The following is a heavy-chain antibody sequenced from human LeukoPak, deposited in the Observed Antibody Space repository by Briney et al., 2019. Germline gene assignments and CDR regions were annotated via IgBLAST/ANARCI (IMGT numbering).Heavy chain of an antibody. CDR2: ISAYNGNT. J-gene: IGHJ5*02. Sequence: ASVKVSCKASGYTFTSYGISWVRQAPGQGLEWMGWISAYNGNTNYAQKLQGRVTMTTDTSTSTAYMELRSLRSDDTAVYYCARWRWLQGEFWFDPWGQGTLVTVSS. D-gene: IGHD5-24*01. CDR3: ARWRWLQGEFWFDP. V-gene: IGHV1-18*01. CDR1: GYTFTSYG.